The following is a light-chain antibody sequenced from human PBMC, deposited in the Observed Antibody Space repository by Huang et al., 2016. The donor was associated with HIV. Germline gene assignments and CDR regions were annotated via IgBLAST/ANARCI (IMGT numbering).Light chain of an antibody. CDR2: DAS. V-gene: IGKV3-11*01. Sequence: EIVLTQSPATLSLSPGERATLSCRASQSVSSYLAWYQQKPGQAPGLLIYDASNRATGIPARFSGSGSGTDFTLTISDLEPEDFAVYFCQQRSSWPRFTFGPGTKVDLK. CDR3: QQRSSWPRFT. J-gene: IGKJ3*01. CDR1: QSVSSY.